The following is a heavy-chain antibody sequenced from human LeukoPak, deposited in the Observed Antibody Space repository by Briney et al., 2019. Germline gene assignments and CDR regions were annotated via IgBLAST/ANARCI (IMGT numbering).Heavy chain of an antibody. CDR1: GFIVSSNY. D-gene: IGHD6-19*01. V-gene: IGHV3-66*04. J-gene: IGHJ4*02. CDR3: AKRSPVAV. CDR2: TYSGGYT. Sequence: PGGSLRLSCAASGFIVSSNYMRWVRQAPGKGLEWISVTYSGGYTSYTDSVKGRFTIFRDNSKNTLYLQMNSLRDEDTAVYYCAKRSPVAVWGQGTLVTVSS.